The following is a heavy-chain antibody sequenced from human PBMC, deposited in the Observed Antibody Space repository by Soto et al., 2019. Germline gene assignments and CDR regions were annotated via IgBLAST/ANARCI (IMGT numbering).Heavy chain of an antibody. CDR1: GFTFSSYA. CDR2: ISSSSSYI. J-gene: IGHJ5*02. V-gene: IGHV3-21*01. D-gene: IGHD2-2*01. CDR3: ARAPPLVVVPAAIPNWFVP. Sequence: GGSLRLSCAASGFTFSSYAMSWVRQAPGKGLEWVSSISSSSSYIYYADSVKGRFTISRDNAKNSLYLQMNSLRAEDTAVYYCARAPPLVVVPAAIPNWFVPWGQGTLVTVSS.